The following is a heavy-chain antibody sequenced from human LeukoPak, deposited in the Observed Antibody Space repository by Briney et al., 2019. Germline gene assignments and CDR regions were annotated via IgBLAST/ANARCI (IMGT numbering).Heavy chain of an antibody. Sequence: SETLSLTCTVSGGSISSSSYYWGWIRQPPGKGLEWIGTIYYIGSTYYNPSLKSRVTISVDTSKNQFSLKLSSVTPEDTAVYYCARDRRGSGWPFDYWGQGTLVTVSS. CDR2: IYYIGST. D-gene: IGHD6-19*01. J-gene: IGHJ4*02. CDR3: ARDRRGSGWPFDY. V-gene: IGHV4-39*02. CDR1: GGSISSSSYY.